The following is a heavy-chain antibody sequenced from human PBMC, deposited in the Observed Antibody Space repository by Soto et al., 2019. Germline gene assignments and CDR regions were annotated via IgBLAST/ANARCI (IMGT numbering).Heavy chain of an antibody. CDR2: MFYSERT. V-gene: IGHV4-39*02. J-gene: IGHJ4*02. CDR1: GGSISSSSYY. CDR3: ARDYLVVPHRVIDY. D-gene: IGHD2-2*01. Sequence: SETLSLTCTVSGGSISSSSYYWGWIRQPPGKGLEWIGSMFYSERTYYNPSLKSRVTISGDTSKNQFSLKLSSVTAEDTAVYYCARDYLVVPHRVIDYWGQGTLVTVSS.